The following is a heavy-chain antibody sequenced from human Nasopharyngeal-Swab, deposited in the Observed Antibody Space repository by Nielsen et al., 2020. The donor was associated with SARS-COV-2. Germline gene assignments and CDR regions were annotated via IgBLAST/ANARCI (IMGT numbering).Heavy chain of an antibody. CDR3: ARVPSGSSGYYYRTPKLHWYFDL. D-gene: IGHD3-22*01. CDR2: INHSGST. CDR1: GGSISSSSYY. V-gene: IGHV4-39*07. Sequence: SETLSLTCTVSGGSISSSSYYWGWIRQPPGKGLEWIGEINHSGSTNYNPSLKSRVTISVDTSKNQFSLKLSSVTAADTAVYYCARVPSGSSGYYYRTPKLHWYFDLWGRGTLVTVSS. J-gene: IGHJ2*01.